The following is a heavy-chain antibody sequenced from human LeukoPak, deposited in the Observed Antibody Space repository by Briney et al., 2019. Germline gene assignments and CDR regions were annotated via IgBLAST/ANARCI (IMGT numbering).Heavy chain of an antibody. Sequence: PGGSLRLSCAASGFTFSSYGMHWVRQAPGKGLEWVAVISYDGSNKYYADSVKGRFTISRDNSKNTLYLQMNSLRAEDTAVYYCAKDASYSSGWYVDYYYYGMDVWGQGTTVTVSS. V-gene: IGHV3-30*18. CDR2: ISYDGSNK. D-gene: IGHD6-19*01. J-gene: IGHJ6*02. CDR1: GFTFSSYG. CDR3: AKDASYSSGWYVDYYYYGMDV.